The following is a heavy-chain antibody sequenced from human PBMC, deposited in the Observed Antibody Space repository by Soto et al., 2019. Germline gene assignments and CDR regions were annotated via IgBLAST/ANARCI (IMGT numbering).Heavy chain of an antibody. D-gene: IGHD2-15*01. J-gene: IGHJ4*02. CDR2: IIPIFGTA. Sequence: QVQLVQSGAEVKKPGSSVKVSCKASGGTFSSYAISWVRQAPGQGLEWMGGIIPIFGTANYAQKFQGRVTITADETTSTAYMELSSLRSEDTAVYYCARDGCSGGSCPLYYWGQGTLVTVSS. CDR3: ARDGCSGGSCPLYY. V-gene: IGHV1-69*01. CDR1: GGTFSSYA.